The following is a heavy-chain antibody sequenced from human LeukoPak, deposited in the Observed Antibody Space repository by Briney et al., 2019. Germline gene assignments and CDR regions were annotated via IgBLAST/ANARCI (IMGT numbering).Heavy chain of an antibody. J-gene: IGHJ4*02. V-gene: IGHV6-1*01. CDR3: ARATAMVRGVIRPFGYFDY. D-gene: IGHD3-10*01. CDR1: GDSVSSNSAA. Sequence: SQTLTLTCAISGDSVSSNSAAWNWIRQSPARGREWLGCTYYRSKWYNDYAVSVKSRITINPDTSKNQFSLQLNSVTPEDTAVYYCARATAMVRGVIRPFGYFDYWGQGTLVTVSS. CDR2: TYYRSKWYN.